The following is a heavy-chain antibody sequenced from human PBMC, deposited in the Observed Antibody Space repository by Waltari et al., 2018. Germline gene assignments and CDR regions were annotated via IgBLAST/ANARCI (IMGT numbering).Heavy chain of an antibody. V-gene: IGHV5-51*01. CDR1: GYSFTSYW. CDR2: IYPGNSST. CDR3: ARRGQYQLLSNAFDI. Sequence: EVQLVQSGAEVKKPGESLKISCKGSGYSFTSYWIGWVRQMPGKGLEWMGIIYPGNSSTRYSPSFQGQVTISADKSISTAYLQWSSLKASDTAMYYCARRGQYQLLSNAFDIWGQGTMVTVSS. J-gene: IGHJ3*02. D-gene: IGHD2-2*01.